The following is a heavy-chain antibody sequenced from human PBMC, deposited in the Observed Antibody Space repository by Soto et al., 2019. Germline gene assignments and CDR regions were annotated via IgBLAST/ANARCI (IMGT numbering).Heavy chain of an antibody. D-gene: IGHD3-9*01. CDR1: GGTCGRYT. J-gene: IGHJ4*02. CDR3: ARGPVVLTGTTAPFAH. Sequence: QVQLVQSGPQVKKPGSSVKVSCTASGGTCGRYTISWVRQAPGQGLEWMGGVLLVLGNKNVAQRFQDNLTFTADESTSTAYLELSSLRPEDTAVYYCARGPVVLTGTTAPFAHWGQGILVTVSS. CDR2: VLLVLGNK. V-gene: IGHV1-69*16.